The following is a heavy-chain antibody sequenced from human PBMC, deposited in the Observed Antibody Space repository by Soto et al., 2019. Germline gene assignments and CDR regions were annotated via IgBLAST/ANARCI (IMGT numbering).Heavy chain of an antibody. V-gene: IGHV3-74*01. CDR2: INSDGSST. D-gene: IGHD3-22*01. Sequence: GGSLRLSCAASGFTFSSYWMHWVRQAPGKGLVWVSRINSDGSSTSYADSVKGRFTISRDNAKNTLYLQMNSLRAEDTAVYYCASRGYYDSSDFDYWGQGTLVTVSS. J-gene: IGHJ4*02. CDR3: ASRGYYDSSDFDY. CDR1: GFTFSSYW.